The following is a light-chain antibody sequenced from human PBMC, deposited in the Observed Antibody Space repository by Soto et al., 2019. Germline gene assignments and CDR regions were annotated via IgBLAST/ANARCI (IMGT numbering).Light chain of an antibody. CDR2: DAS. Sequence: DIQMTQSPSTLSASVGDRVTITCRASQSISGWLAWYQQKPGKAPKILIYDASNLERGLPSRFSGSGSGTEFTLTISSLQPDDFATYYCQQYDSFPWSFGQGNKV. CDR3: QQYDSFPWS. J-gene: IGKJ1*01. CDR1: QSISGW. V-gene: IGKV1-5*01.